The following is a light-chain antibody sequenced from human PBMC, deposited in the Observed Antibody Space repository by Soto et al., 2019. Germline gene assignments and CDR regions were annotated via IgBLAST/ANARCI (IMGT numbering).Light chain of an antibody. CDR2: DAS. Sequence: DIQMTQSPSSLSASVGDRVTITCQASQDISNYLNWYQQKPGKAPKLLIYDASNLETGVPSRFMGRGSGTDFTFTISSLQPEDIATYYCQQYDNLPSFGQGTKLEIK. J-gene: IGKJ2*01. V-gene: IGKV1-33*01. CDR3: QQYDNLPS. CDR1: QDISNY.